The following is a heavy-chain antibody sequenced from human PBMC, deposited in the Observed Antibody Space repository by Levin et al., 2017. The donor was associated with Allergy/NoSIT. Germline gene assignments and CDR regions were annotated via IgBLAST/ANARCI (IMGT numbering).Heavy chain of an antibody. Sequence: GGSLRLSCAASGFIFSTYTMNWVRQAPGKGLEWVSCITSSSTYIYYADSVKGRFTISRDNAKNSLYLQMNSLRAEDTAVYYCARVGGGDYYSFNMDGWGKGTTVTVSS. CDR1: GFIFSTYT. J-gene: IGHJ6*03. CDR2: ITSSSTYI. V-gene: IGHV3-21*01. CDR3: ARVGGGDYYSFNMDG. D-gene: IGHD2-15*01.